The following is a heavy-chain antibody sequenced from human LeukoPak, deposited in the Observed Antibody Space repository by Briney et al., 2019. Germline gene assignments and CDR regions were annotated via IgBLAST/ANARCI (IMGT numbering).Heavy chain of an antibody. CDR2: ISWNSGSI. Sequence: RSXRLSCAASGFTFDDYAMHWVRQAPGKGLEWVSGISWNSGSIGYADSVKGRSTISRDNAKNSLYLQMNSLRAEDTALYYCAGEPAATAGGMDVWGQGTTVTVSS. CDR1: GFTFDDYA. J-gene: IGHJ6*02. CDR3: AGEPAATAGGMDV. D-gene: IGHD2-2*01. V-gene: IGHV3-9*01.